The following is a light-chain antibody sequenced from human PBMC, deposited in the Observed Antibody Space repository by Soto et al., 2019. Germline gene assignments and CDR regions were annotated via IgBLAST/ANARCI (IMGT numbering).Light chain of an antibody. CDR2: EDT. V-gene: IGLV2-23*01. J-gene: IGLJ1*01. CDR3: CSYATSSTYV. Sequence: QSALTQPASVSGSPGQPIAISCTGTSGDVGSYNLVSWYQQHPGKAPKLMIYEDTKRPSGVSDRFSGSKSGNTASLTISGLQAEDEADYYCCSYATSSTYVFGTGTKVTVL. CDR1: SGDVGSYNL.